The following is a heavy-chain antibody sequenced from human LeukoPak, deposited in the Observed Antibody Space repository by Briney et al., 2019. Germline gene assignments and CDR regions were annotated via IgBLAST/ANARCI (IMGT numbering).Heavy chain of an antibody. Sequence: GGSLRLSCAASGFTFRSYSLNWIRQAPGKGLEWVASISGSNGYFYYADSVKGRFTISRDNARNSLFLQMNSLTAEDTAVYYCAREIIAATLDGWGQGTLVIVSS. J-gene: IGHJ4*02. CDR1: GFTFRSYS. D-gene: IGHD1-26*01. V-gene: IGHV3-21*01. CDR2: ISGSNGYF. CDR3: AREIIAATLDG.